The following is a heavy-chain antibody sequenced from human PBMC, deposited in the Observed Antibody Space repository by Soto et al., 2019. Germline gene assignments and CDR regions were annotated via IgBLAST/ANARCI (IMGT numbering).Heavy chain of an antibody. D-gene: IGHD3-22*01. Sequence: GGSLRLSCAASGFTFSSYAMSWVRQAPGKGLEWVSAISGSGGSTYYADSVKGRFTISRDNSKNTLYLQMNSLRAEDTAVYYCAKKHGSGYYLFPDYWGQGTLVTVSS. CDR1: GFTFSSYA. CDR3: AKKHGSGYYLFPDY. J-gene: IGHJ4*02. V-gene: IGHV3-23*01. CDR2: ISGSGGST.